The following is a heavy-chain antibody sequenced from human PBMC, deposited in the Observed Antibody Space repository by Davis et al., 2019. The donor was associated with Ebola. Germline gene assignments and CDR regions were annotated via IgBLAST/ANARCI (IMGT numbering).Heavy chain of an antibody. CDR2: IYYSGST. Sequence: SETLSLTCTVSGDSMNYYYWSWVRQPPGKGLEWIGYIYYSGSTNYNPSLKSRVTISVDTSKNQFCLKLSSVTAADTAVYYCARNRYGDSFDYWGQGTPVTVS. D-gene: IGHD4-17*01. V-gene: IGHV4-59*01. CDR1: GDSMNYYY. J-gene: IGHJ4*02. CDR3: ARNRYGDSFDY.